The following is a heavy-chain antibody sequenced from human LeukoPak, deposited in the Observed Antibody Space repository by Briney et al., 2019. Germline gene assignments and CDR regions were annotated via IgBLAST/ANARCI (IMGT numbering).Heavy chain of an antibody. CDR3: ARCVPVAGTFDFDY. CDR2: INHSGST. J-gene: IGHJ4*02. Sequence: SETLSLTCTVSGGSISNSNYYWGWIRQPPGKGLEWIGEINHSGSTYYNPSLKSRVTISVDTSKNQFSLKLSSVTAADTAVYYCARCVPVAGTFDFDYWGQGTLVTVSS. CDR1: GGSISNSNYY. V-gene: IGHV4-39*01. D-gene: IGHD6-19*01.